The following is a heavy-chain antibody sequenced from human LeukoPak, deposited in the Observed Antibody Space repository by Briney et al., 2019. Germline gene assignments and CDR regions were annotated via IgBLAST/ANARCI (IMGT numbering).Heavy chain of an antibody. J-gene: IGHJ4*02. Sequence: AASVKVSCKASGGTLSSYAISSVRQAPGQGLEWMGWMNPNSGNTGYAQKFQGRVTMTRNTSISTAYMELSSLRSEDTAVYYCASALSAAAGDYWGQGTLVTVSS. CDR2: MNPNSGNT. CDR1: GGTLSSYA. D-gene: IGHD6-13*01. V-gene: IGHV1-8*02. CDR3: ASALSAAAGDY.